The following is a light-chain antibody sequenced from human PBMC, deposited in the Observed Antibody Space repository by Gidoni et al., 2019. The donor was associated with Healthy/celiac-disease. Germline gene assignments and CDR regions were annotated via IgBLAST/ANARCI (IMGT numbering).Light chain of an antibody. CDR2: AAS. J-gene: IGKJ2*01. CDR3: QQSYSTLYT. CDR1: QSISSY. Sequence: IQMPRSPSSLSASVGDRVTITCRASQSISSYLNWYQQKPGKAPKLLIYAASSLQSGVPSRFSGSGSGTDFTLTISSLQPEDFATYYCQQSYSTLYTFGQGTKLEIK. V-gene: IGKV1-39*01.